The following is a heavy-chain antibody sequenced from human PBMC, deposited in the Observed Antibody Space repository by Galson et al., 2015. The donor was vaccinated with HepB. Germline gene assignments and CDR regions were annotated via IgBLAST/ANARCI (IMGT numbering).Heavy chain of an antibody. V-gene: IGHV1-46*01. Sequence: SVKVSCKASGYTFTSYYIHWVQQAPGQGLEWMGMIDPSGGTTSYALKFQGRVIMTRDTSTSTVHMELSSLTSEDTDVYYCARDRDTLPPIFGVVINYYGMDVWGRGTTVTVSS. CDR2: IDPSGGTT. J-gene: IGHJ6*01. CDR1: GYTFTSYY. CDR3: ARDRDTLPPIFGVVINYYGMDV. D-gene: IGHD3-3*01.